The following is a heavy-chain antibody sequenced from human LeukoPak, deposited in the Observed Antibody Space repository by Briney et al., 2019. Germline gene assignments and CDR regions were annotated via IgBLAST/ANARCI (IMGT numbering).Heavy chain of an antibody. V-gene: IGHV4-59*08. CDR1: GGSLSSYY. Sequence: PSETLSLTCTVSGGSLSSYYWSWIRQPPGKGLEWIGYIYYSGSTNYNPSLKSRVTISVDTSKNQFSLKLSSVTAADTAVYYCARYQHRFSSSWYFDYWGQGTLVTVSS. J-gene: IGHJ4*02. D-gene: IGHD6-13*01. CDR3: ARYQHRFSSSWYFDY. CDR2: IYYSGST.